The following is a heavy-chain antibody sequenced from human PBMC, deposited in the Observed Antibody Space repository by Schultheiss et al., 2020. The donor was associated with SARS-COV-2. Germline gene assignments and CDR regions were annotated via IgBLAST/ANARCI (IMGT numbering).Heavy chain of an antibody. Sequence: GESLKISCAASGFTFSSYAMHWVRQAPGKGLEWVSGISVRGGRANYADSVKGRFTISRDNSKNTLYLQMNSLRAEDTAVYYCAREGVNYYGTGSYYRSYAFDIWGQGTMVTVSS. CDR2: ISVRGGRA. V-gene: IGHV3-23*01. J-gene: IGHJ3*02. D-gene: IGHD3-10*01. CDR1: GFTFSSYA. CDR3: AREGVNYYGTGSYYRSYAFDI.